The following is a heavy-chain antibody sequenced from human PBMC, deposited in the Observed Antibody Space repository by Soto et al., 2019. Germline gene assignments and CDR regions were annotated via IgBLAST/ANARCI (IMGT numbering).Heavy chain of an antibody. CDR3: ARSGRYCSGGSCYFGI. Sequence: QVQLVESGGGVVQPGRSLRLSCVASGFTFSSYGMHWVRQAPGKGLEWVAVIWYDGSNKYYADSVKGRFTISRDNSKNTQYLQMNSLRAEDTALYYCARSGRYCSGGSCYFGIWGQGTMVTVSS. V-gene: IGHV3-33*01. D-gene: IGHD2-15*01. CDR2: IWYDGSNK. J-gene: IGHJ3*02. CDR1: GFTFSSYG.